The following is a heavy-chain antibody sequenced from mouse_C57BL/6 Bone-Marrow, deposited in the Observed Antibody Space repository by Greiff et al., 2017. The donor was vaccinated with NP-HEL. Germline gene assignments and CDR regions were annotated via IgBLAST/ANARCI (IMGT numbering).Heavy chain of an antibody. CDR3: ARRWGGGYGAIDY. J-gene: IGHJ4*01. V-gene: IGHV5-12*01. Sequence: EVQRVESGGGLVQPGGSLKLSCAASGFTFSDYYMYWVRQTPEKRLEWVAYISNGGGSTYYPDTVKGRFTISRDNAKNTLYLQMSRLKSEDTARYYCARRWGGGYGAIDYWGQGTSVTVSS. CDR1: GFTFSDYY. CDR2: ISNGGGST. D-gene: IGHD1-1*02.